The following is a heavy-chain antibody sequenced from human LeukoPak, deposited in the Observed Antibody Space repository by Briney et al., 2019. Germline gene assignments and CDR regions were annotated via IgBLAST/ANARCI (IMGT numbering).Heavy chain of an antibody. CDR2: IWYDGSHR. D-gene: IGHD5-24*01. V-gene: IGHV3-33*01. Sequence: GGSLRLSCVASGFTFSSHGMHWVRQAPGKGLEWVAVIWYDGSHRYYPDSVKGRSTISRDNSKNTLFLQMDSLRVDDTAVYYCVRDNAAADGALDYWGQGSLVTVSS. CDR1: GFTFSSHG. CDR3: VRDNAAADGALDY. J-gene: IGHJ4*02.